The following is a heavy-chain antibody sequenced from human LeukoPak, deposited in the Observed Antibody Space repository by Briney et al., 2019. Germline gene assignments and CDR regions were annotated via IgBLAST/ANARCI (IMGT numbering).Heavy chain of an antibody. Sequence: GGSLRLSCAVSGFTVITNYMNWVRQAPGKGLEWVSVVYSGGSTYYADSVKGRFTISRDNSKNTLYLQMNSLRAEDTAVYYCARARRGIQLWPYYFDYWGQGTLVTVSS. CDR1: GFTVITNY. V-gene: IGHV3-53*01. D-gene: IGHD5-18*01. CDR3: ARARRGIQLWPYYFDY. J-gene: IGHJ4*02. CDR2: VYSGGST.